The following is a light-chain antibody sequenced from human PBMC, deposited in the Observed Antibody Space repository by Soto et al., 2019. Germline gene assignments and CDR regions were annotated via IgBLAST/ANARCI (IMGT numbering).Light chain of an antibody. CDR3: QQYGTSPQT. Sequence: IVLTQPPGTLSLSPGERATFSCRASQSISGTYLAWYQQRPGQAPRLLIYDISNRATGIPDRFSGSGSGADFTLTISRLEPEDFAVYYCQQYGTSPQTFGQGTRLEIK. CDR2: DIS. V-gene: IGKV3-20*01. CDR1: QSISGTY. J-gene: IGKJ5*01.